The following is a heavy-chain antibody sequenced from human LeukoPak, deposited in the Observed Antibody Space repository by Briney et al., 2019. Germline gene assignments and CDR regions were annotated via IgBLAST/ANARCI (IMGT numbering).Heavy chain of an antibody. Sequence: SETLSLTCTVSGGSISSYYWSWIRQPPGKGLEWIGYIYYSGSTNYNPSLKSRVTISVDTSKNQFSLKLSSVTAADTAVYYCARVAVDTAMVDYWGQGTLVTVSS. CDR1: GGSISSYY. CDR3: ARVAVDTAMVDY. J-gene: IGHJ4*02. V-gene: IGHV4-59*01. D-gene: IGHD5-18*01. CDR2: IYYSGST.